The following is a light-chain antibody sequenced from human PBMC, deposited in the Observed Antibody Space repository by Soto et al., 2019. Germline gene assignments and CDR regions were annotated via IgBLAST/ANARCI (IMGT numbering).Light chain of an antibody. CDR2: KAS. Sequence: DIQMTQSPSTLSASVGDRVTITCRASQSISSWLAWYQQKPGKAPKILIYKASSLESGVPSRFSGSGSGTEFTLTISSLQPDDFANYYCQQYNSFPTFGQGTKVEIK. CDR1: QSISSW. CDR3: QQYNSFPT. V-gene: IGKV1-5*03. J-gene: IGKJ1*01.